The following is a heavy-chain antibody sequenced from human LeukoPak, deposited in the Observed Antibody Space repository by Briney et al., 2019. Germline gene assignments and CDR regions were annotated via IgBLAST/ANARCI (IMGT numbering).Heavy chain of an antibody. CDR3: ARGLGYCSGGSCRHPFDY. Sequence: GGSLRLSCAASGFTFSDYYMSWIRQAPGMGLEWVSYISSSGSTIYYADSVKGRFTISRDNAKNSLYLQMNSLRAEDTAVYYCARGLGYCSGGSCRHPFDYWGQGTLVTVSS. D-gene: IGHD2-15*01. CDR2: ISSSGSTI. J-gene: IGHJ4*02. CDR1: GFTFSDYY. V-gene: IGHV3-11*04.